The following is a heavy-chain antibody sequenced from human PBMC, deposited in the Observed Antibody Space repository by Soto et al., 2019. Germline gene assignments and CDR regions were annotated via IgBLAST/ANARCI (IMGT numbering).Heavy chain of an antibody. CDR1: GGSFSGYY. CDR3: ARGFDSGKFYAFES. Sequence: SETLSLTCAVYGGSFSGYYWTWIRQPPGTGLEWIGEINHSGSTAYNPSLKTRVTISPDTSKNQFSLNLSSVTAADTAVYYCARGFDSGKFYAFESWGQGTQVTVSS. CDR2: INHSGST. V-gene: IGHV4-34*09. J-gene: IGHJ4*02. D-gene: IGHD1-26*01.